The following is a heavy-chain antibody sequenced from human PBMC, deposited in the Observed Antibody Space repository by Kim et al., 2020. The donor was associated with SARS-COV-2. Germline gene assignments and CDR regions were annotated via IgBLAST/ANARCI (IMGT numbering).Heavy chain of an antibody. D-gene: IGHD4-17*01. Sequence: KFQGRVTMTRDTSISTAYMELSRLRSDDTAVYYCARDPVPPPDYGDYHDYWGQGTLVTVSS. CDR3: ARDPVPPPDYGDYHDY. J-gene: IGHJ4*02. V-gene: IGHV1-2*02.